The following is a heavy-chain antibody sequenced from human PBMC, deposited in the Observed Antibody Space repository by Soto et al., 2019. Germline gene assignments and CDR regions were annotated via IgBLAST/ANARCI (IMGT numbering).Heavy chain of an antibody. CDR2: INHSGST. J-gene: IGHJ4*02. V-gene: IGHV4-34*01. CDR1: CGSFSGYN. CDR3: ATEGHPRGFFDH. Sequence: XETLSIPWAVYCGSFSGYNWSWIRQPPGKGLDWIGEINHSGSTNYNPSLKSRVTISVDTSKTQFSLKLSSVTAADTAVYYCATEGHPRGFFDHWAQGTLVTVSS.